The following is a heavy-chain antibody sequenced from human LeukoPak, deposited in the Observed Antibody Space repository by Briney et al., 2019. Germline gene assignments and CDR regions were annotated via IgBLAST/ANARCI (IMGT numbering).Heavy chain of an antibody. CDR2: IYHSGNT. CDR3: ARVREMATIGYFDL. Sequence: SETLSLTCTVSGGSIRSDGYFWAWIRQPPGKGLEWIGEIYHSGNTNYNPSLKSRVTISVDWSKNHFSLKLSSVTAADTAVYYCARVREMATIGYFDLWGRGTLVTVSS. V-gene: IGHV4-39*07. J-gene: IGHJ2*01. D-gene: IGHD5-24*01. CDR1: GGSIRSDGYF.